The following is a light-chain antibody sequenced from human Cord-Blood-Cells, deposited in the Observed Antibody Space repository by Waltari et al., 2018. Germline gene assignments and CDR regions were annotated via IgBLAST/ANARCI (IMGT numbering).Light chain of an antibody. V-gene: IGKV1-39*01. Sequence: DIQMTQYPSSLSASVGDRVTITCRVSQSISSYLNWYQQKPGKAPKLLIYAASSLQSGVPSMFSGSGSETDFTLTISSLQPQDFATYYCQQSYSTSITFGQGTRLEIK. CDR3: QQSYSTSIT. CDR2: AAS. CDR1: QSISSY. J-gene: IGKJ5*01.